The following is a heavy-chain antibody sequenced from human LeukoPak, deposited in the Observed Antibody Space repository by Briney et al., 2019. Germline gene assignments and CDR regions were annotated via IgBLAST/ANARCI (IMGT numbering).Heavy chain of an antibody. CDR1: DGSLSGFY. CDR3: ARDPSGSGSVFDY. CDR2: IYYTGST. Sequence: SETLSLTCSVPDGSLSGFYWSWIRQSPGKGLEWIAYIYYTGSTNYNPSLKSRVTISVDTSKNQFSLKLSSVTAADTAVYYCARDPSGSGSVFDYWGQGTLVTVSS. J-gene: IGHJ4*02. D-gene: IGHD3-10*01. V-gene: IGHV4-59*01.